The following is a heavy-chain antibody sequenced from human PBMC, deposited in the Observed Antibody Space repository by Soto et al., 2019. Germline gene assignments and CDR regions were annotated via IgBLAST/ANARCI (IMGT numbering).Heavy chain of an antibody. CDR1: DDSISSYS. CDR3: ARTLTAAGTENWFDP. J-gene: IGHJ5*02. V-gene: IGHV4-4*07. D-gene: IGHD6-13*01. CDR2: IYPSGSA. Sequence: SETLSLTCTVSDDSISSYSWSWIRQPAGKGLEWIGRIYPSGSANYNPSLKSRVIMSVDTSKNQFSLKLTSVTAADTAMYFCARTLTAAGTENWFDPWGQGTLVTVSS.